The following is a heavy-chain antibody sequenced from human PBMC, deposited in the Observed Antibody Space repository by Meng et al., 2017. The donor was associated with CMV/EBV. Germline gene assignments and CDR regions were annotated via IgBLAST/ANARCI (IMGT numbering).Heavy chain of an antibody. V-gene: IGHV1-18*01. D-gene: IGHD3-10*01. CDR1: GYTFTSYG. J-gene: IGHJ4*02. CDR3: ARDRTMVRGVTGY. Sequence: VVLVQSGAEVKKAGASVMVSCKASGYTFTSYGISWVRQATGQGLEWMGWISAYNGNTNYAQKLQGRVTMTTDTYTSTAYMELRSLRSDETDVYYCARDRTMVRGVTGYWGQGTLVTVSS. CDR2: ISAYNGNT.